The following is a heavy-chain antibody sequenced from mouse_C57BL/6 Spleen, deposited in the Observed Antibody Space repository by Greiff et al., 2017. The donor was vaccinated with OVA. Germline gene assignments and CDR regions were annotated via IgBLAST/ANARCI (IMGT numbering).Heavy chain of an antibody. Sequence: EVQLVESGEGLVKPGGSLKLSCAASGFTFSSYAMSWVRQTPGKRLEWVAYISSGGDYTYYADTVKGRFTIPRDNARNTLYLQMSSLKSEDTAMYYCTREGVDSSGYGYYCDYWGQGTTLTVSS. CDR1: GFTFSSYA. J-gene: IGHJ2*01. V-gene: IGHV5-9-1*02. CDR3: TREGVDSSGYGYYCDY. CDR2: ISSGGDYT. D-gene: IGHD3-2*02.